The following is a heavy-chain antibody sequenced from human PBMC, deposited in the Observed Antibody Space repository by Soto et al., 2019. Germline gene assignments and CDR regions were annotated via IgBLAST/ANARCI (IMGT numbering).Heavy chain of an antibody. Sequence: QVQLVQSGAEVKKPGASVKVSCKASGYTFTSYGISWVRQAPGQGLEWMGWISAYNGNTNYAQKLQGRVTMTTDTSTSTAYRELRSLRSDDTAVYYCARSTSSGWRPDAFDIWGQGTMVTVSS. CDR2: ISAYNGNT. CDR3: ARSTSSGWRPDAFDI. CDR1: GYTFTSYG. V-gene: IGHV1-18*01. D-gene: IGHD6-19*01. J-gene: IGHJ3*02.